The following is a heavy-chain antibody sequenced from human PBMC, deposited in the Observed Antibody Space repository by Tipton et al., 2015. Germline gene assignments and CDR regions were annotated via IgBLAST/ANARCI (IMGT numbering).Heavy chain of an antibody. Sequence: TLSLTCSVSSDSISKYYWSWIRQPPGKELEWIGYIQYSGSTNYNPSLKSRVTISVDTSKTQFSLKMSSVTASDTAVYYCARDGSGSLSWFDPWGQGTLVTVSS. V-gene: IGHV4-59*01. CDR1: SDSISKYY. J-gene: IGHJ5*02. D-gene: IGHD3-10*01. CDR3: ARDGSGSLSWFDP. CDR2: IQYSGST.